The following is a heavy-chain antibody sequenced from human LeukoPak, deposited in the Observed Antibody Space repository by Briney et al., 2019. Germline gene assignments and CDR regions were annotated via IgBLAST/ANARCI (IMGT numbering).Heavy chain of an antibody. CDR1: GYTFTSYY. D-gene: IGHD3-3*01. CDR3: ASRYESITIFGVGVSDY. J-gene: IGHJ4*02. Sequence: ASVKVSCKASGYTFTSYYMHWVRQAPGQGLEWMGIINPSGGSTSYAQKFQGRVTITADKSTSTAYMELSSLRSEDTAVYYCASRYESITIFGVGVSDYWGQGTLVTVSS. CDR2: INPSGGST. V-gene: IGHV1-46*01.